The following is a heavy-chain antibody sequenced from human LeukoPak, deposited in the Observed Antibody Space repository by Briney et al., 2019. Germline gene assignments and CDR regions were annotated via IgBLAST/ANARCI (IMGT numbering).Heavy chain of an antibody. D-gene: IGHD3-22*01. CDR3: AKGDYYDSSGYPIWFDP. CDR2: IYHSGNT. J-gene: IGHJ5*02. Sequence: PSQTLSLTCAVSGGSISSGGYSWSWIRQPPGKGLEWFGYIYHSGNTYYNPSLRSRVTMAVDRSKNQFSLKLSSVTAADTAVYYCAKGDYYDSSGYPIWFDPWGQGTLVTVSS. CDR1: GGSISSGGYS. V-gene: IGHV4-30-2*01.